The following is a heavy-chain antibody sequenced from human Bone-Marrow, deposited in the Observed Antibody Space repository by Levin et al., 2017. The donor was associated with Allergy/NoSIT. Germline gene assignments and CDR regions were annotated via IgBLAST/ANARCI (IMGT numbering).Heavy chain of an antibody. J-gene: IGHJ4*02. CDR3: ARNSGYDSGGFDY. CDR2: INPNSGGT. D-gene: IGHD5-12*01. Sequence: GESLKISCQASGYTFTGYYMHWVRQAPGQGLEWMGRINPNSGGTNYAQKFQGRVTMTRDTSISTAYMELSRLRSDDTAVYYCARNSGYDSGGFDYWGQGTLVTVSS. V-gene: IGHV1-2*06. CDR1: GYTFTGYY.